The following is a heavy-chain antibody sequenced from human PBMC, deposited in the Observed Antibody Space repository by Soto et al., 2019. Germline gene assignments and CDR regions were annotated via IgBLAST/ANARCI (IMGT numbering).Heavy chain of an antibody. J-gene: IGHJ6*02. CDR3: ARDGGGYDFWSGYSDYGMDV. Sequence: GGSLRLSCAASGFTFSSYEMNWVRQAPGKGLEWVSYISSSGSTIYYADSVKGRFTISRDNAKNSLHLQMNSLRAEDTAVYYCARDGGGYDFWSGYSDYGMDVWGQGTTVTVS. D-gene: IGHD3-3*01. V-gene: IGHV3-48*03. CDR1: GFTFSSYE. CDR2: ISSSGSTI.